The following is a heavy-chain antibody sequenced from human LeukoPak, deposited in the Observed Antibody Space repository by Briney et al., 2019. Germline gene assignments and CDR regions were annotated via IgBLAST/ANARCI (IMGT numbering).Heavy chain of an antibody. CDR3: AKGIAVASYYFDY. Sequence: GGSLILSCAASGFTFSSYAMGWVRQAPGKGLEWVSDISGSGGSTYYADSVKGRFTISKDNSKNTLYLQMNSLRAEDTAVYYCAKGIAVASYYFDYWGQGTLVTVSS. CDR1: GFTFSSYA. CDR2: ISGSGGST. J-gene: IGHJ4*02. V-gene: IGHV3-23*01. D-gene: IGHD6-19*01.